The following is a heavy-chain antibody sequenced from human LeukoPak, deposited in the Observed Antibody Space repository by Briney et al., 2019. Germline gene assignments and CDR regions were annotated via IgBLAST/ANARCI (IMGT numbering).Heavy chain of an antibody. V-gene: IGHV3-21*01. CDR2: ISSSSSYI. CDR3: AREKSPLGGRELFFDP. CDR1: GFTFSSYS. D-gene: IGHD3-10*01. Sequence: GGSLRLSCAASGFTFSSYSMNWVRQAPGKGLEWVSSISSSSSYIYYADSVKGRFTISRDNAKNSLYLQMNSLRGEDTAVYYCAREKSPLGGRELFFDPWGQGTLVTVSS. J-gene: IGHJ5*02.